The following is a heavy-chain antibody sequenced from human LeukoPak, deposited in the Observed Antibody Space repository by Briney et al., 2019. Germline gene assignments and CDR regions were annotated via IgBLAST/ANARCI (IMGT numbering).Heavy chain of an antibody. D-gene: IGHD2-15*01. CDR3: AKDGGFTLSSTSPKAFVC. CDR2: ISGSAGIT. Sequence: VGSLRLSSAASEFTFSRYAMSWVRQAPGKGLEWVSAISGSAGITFYADSVKGRFTISRDNSKNTLYLQMNSLRAEDTAVYYCAKDGGFTLSSTSPKAFVCWGQGTLVTGSS. CDR1: EFTFSRYA. J-gene: IGHJ4*02. V-gene: IGHV3-23*01.